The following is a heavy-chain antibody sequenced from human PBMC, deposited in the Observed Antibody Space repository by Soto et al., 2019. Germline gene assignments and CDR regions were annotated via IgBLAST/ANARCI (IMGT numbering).Heavy chain of an antibody. CDR2: IYHSGNT. CDR1: GYSISLGYY. Sequence: SKTLSLTCAVSGYSISLGYYLGWIRQPPGKGLEWIGSIYHSGNTYYNPSLKSRVSISLDTSKNHFSLELTSVTAADTAVYYYLRLKLAVRGVLDYRGLRSLVTVSA. CDR3: LRLKLAVRGVLDY. V-gene: IGHV4-38-2*01. D-gene: IGHD3-3*02. J-gene: IGHJ4*02.